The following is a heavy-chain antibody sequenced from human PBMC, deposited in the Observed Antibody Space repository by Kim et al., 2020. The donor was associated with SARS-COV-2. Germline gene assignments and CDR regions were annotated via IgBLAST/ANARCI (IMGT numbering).Heavy chain of an antibody. Sequence: GGSLRLSCAASGFTFSSYGMHWVRQAPGKGLEWVAVISYDGSNKYYADSVKGRFTISRDNSKNTLYLQMNSLRAEDTAVYYCAKDKVRMATITGQYYFDYWGQGTLVTVSS. CDR3: AKDKVRMATITGQYYFDY. D-gene: IGHD5-12*01. V-gene: IGHV3-30*18. CDR2: ISYDGSNK. J-gene: IGHJ4*02. CDR1: GFTFSSYG.